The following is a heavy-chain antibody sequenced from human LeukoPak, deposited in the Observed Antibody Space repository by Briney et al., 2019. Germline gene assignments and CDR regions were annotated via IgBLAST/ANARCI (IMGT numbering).Heavy chain of an antibody. CDR2: IYSGGST. V-gene: IGHV3-66*02. Sequence: GGSLGLSCAASGFTVSSNYMSWVRQAPGKGLEWVSIIYSGGSTYYTDSVKGRFTISRDNSKNTLYLQMNGLRAEDTAVYYCARVMRDFREGYDIWGQGTMVTVSS. D-gene: IGHD4-11*01. CDR3: ARVMRDFREGYDI. J-gene: IGHJ3*02. CDR1: GFTVSSNY.